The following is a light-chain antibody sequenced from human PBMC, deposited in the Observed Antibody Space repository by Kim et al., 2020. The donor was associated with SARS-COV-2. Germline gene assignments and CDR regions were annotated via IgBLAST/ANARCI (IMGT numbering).Light chain of an antibody. J-gene: IGLJ3*02. V-gene: IGLV2-18*02. CDR3: SSYTSSSTWV. Sequence: GQSVPISCTGTSSDVGSYNRVSWYQRPPGTAPKLMIYEVSNRPSGVPDRFSGSKSGNTASLTISGLQAEDEADYYCSSYTSSSTWVFGGGTQLTVL. CDR2: EVS. CDR1: SSDVGSYNR.